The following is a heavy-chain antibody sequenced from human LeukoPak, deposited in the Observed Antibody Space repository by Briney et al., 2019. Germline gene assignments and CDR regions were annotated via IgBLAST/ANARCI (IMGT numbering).Heavy chain of an antibody. J-gene: IGHJ3*02. CDR1: GFTFSDYY. CDR3: AGTEYQLLPI. D-gene: IGHD2-2*01. Sequence: RTGGSLRLSCAASGFTFSDYYMSWIRQAPGEGLEWVSYISSSGSTIYYADSVKGRFTISRDNAKNSLYLQMNSLRAEDTAVYYCAGTEYQLLPIWGQGTMVTVSS. V-gene: IGHV3-11*01. CDR2: ISSSGSTI.